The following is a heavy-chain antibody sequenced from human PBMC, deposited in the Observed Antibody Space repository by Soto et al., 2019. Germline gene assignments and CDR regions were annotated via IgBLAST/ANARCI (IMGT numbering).Heavy chain of an antibody. CDR1: GGSISSYY. D-gene: IGHD3-16*01. CDR3: ARRGERGWFGL. Sequence: QVQLQESGPGLVKPSETLSLTCTVSGGSISSYYRNWIRQPPGKGLEWIGNIYYSGSTNYNPSLTRRVPISVDTSTTQISLKVDSVTAADAAMYYCARRGERGWFGLWGQGTVVTVSS. J-gene: IGHJ5*02. CDR2: IYYSGST. V-gene: IGHV4-59*08.